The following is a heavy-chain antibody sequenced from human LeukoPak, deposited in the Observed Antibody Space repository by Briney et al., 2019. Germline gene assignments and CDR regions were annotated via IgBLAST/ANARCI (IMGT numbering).Heavy chain of an antibody. J-gene: IGHJ4*02. V-gene: IGHV1-18*01. D-gene: IGHD4-17*01. CDR3: ARGPDDGDYVDY. CDR1: GYSFTNYG. Sequence: ASVKVSCKASGYSFTNYGISWVRQAPGQGLEWMGWISAYNGYTHFAQKFQGRVTMTRDTSTRTFYMELSSLRSEDTAIYYCARGPDDGDYVDYWGQGTLVTVPS. CDR2: ISAYNGYT.